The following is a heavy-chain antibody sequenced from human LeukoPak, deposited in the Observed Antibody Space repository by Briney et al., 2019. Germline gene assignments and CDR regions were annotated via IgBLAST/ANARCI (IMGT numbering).Heavy chain of an antibody. J-gene: IGHJ4*02. V-gene: IGHV3-30-3*01. CDR1: GFTFSSYA. CDR3: ARKTYGTNSWYFDY. D-gene: IGHD4-23*01. CDR2: ISYDGSNK. Sequence: GGSLRLSCAASGFTFSSYAMHWVRQAPGKGLEWVAVISYDGSNKYYADSVKGRFTISRDNSKNTLYLQMSSLRAEDTAVYYCARKTYGTNSWYFDYWGQGTLVTVSS.